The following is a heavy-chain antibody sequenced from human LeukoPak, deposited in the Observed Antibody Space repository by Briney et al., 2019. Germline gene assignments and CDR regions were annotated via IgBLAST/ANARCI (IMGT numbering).Heavy chain of an antibody. CDR2: ISYDGSNK. CDR3: ARLVGWGYSSSWYSYDY. Sequence: GGSLRLSCAASGFTFSSYAMHWVRQAPGKGLEWVAVISYDGSNKYYADSVKGRFTISRDNSKNTLYLQMNSLRAEDTALYYCARLVGWGYSSSWYSYDYWGQGTLVTVSS. D-gene: IGHD6-13*01. CDR1: GFTFSSYA. V-gene: IGHV3-30*04. J-gene: IGHJ4*02.